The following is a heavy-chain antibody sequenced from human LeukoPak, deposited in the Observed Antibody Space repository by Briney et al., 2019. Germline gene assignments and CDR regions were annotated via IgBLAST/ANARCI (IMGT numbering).Heavy chain of an antibody. J-gene: IGHJ6*02. Sequence: GGSLRLSCAASGFTFSSYAMSWVRQAPGKGLEWVSAISGSGGSTYYADSVKGRFTISRDNSKNTLYLQMNSLRAEDTAVYYCAKATGSGSSYYYYYGMDVWGQGTTVTVSS. V-gene: IGHV3-23*01. CDR3: AKATGSGSSYYYYYGMDV. CDR2: ISGSGGST. D-gene: IGHD3-10*01. CDR1: GFTFSSYA.